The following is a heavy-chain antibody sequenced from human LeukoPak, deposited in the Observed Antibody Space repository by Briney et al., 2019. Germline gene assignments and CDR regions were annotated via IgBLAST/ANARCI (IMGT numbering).Heavy chain of an antibody. D-gene: IGHD3-22*01. CDR2: IYYSGST. J-gene: IGHJ4*02. V-gene: IGHV4-59*01. CDR3: ARDSGDYDSSGYYGRGYDY. CDR1: GGSISSYY. Sequence: SQTLALICTVSGGSISSYYWRWIRQPPGKGLEWIGYIYYSGSTNYNPSLKSRVTISVDTSKNQFSLKLSSVTAADTAVYYCARDSGDYDSSGYYGRGYDYWGQGTLVTVSS.